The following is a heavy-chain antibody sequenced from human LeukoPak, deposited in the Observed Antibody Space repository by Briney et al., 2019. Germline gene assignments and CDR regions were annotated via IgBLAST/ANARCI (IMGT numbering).Heavy chain of an antibody. CDR2: ISGSGGST. CDR3: AVGSAPFGDYFDC. Sequence: GGSLRLSCAASGFTFSSYAMSWVRQAPGKGLEWVSAISGSGGSTYYADSVKGRFTISRDNSTNTLYLQMSSLRAEDTAVYYCAVGSAPFGDYFDCWGQGTVVTVSS. D-gene: IGHD3-10*01. J-gene: IGHJ4*02. CDR1: GFTFSSYA. V-gene: IGHV3-23*01.